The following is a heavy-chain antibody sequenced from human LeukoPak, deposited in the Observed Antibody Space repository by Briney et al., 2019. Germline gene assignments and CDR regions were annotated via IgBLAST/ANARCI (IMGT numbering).Heavy chain of an antibody. Sequence: SETLSLTCTVSGGSVSSGSYYWSWIRQPPGKGLEWIGYIYYGGSTNYNPSLQSRVIISVDTSKNQFSLKLNSVTAADTAVYYCARGGTGWYYLDYWGQGTLVTVSS. V-gene: IGHV4-61*01. D-gene: IGHD6-19*01. CDR3: ARGGTGWYYLDY. J-gene: IGHJ4*02. CDR2: IYYGGST. CDR1: GGSVSSGSYY.